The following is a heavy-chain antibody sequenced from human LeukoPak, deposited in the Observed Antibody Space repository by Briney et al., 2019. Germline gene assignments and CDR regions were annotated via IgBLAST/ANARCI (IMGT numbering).Heavy chain of an antibody. CDR2: IGGSGGTT. CDR3: AKTAMVLY. CDR1: GFTFTNYA. V-gene: IGHV3-23*01. Sequence: GGSLRLSCAASGFTFTNYAMSWVRQTPGKGLEWVSAIGGSGGTTYYADSVKGRFTISRDNSKDTLYLQMNSLRAEDTAVYYCAKTAMVLYWGQGTLVTVSS. D-gene: IGHD5-18*01. J-gene: IGHJ4*02.